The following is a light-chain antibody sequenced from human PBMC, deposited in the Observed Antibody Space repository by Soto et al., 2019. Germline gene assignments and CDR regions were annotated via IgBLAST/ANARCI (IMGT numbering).Light chain of an antibody. Sequence: DIQMTPSPSTLSASVGEKVTKTCRASQRISSWLAWYQQKPGKAPKLLIYDASSLESGFPSRFSGSGSGTEFTLTFSSLQPDDFATYYCQQYNSYWTFGQGTKVDIK. CDR3: QQYNSYWT. V-gene: IGKV1-5*01. CDR1: QRISSW. CDR2: DAS. J-gene: IGKJ1*01.